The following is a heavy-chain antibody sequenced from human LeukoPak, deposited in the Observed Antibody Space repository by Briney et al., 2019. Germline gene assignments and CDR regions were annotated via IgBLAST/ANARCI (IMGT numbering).Heavy chain of an antibody. Sequence: SETLSLTCTVSGGSISSYHWSWIRQPPGKGPEWNGYIYYSGSTNYNPSLKSRVTISVDTSKNQFSLKLSSVTAADTAVYYCATVYNETDAFDIWGQGTMVTVSS. V-gene: IGHV4-59*01. D-gene: IGHD5-24*01. CDR2: IYYSGST. CDR3: ATVYNETDAFDI. J-gene: IGHJ3*02. CDR1: GGSISSYH.